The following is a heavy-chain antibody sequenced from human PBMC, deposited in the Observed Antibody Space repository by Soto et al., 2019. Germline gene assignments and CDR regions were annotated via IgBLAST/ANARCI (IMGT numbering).Heavy chain of an antibody. CDR3: ARRGSGFLGHYYGMDV. J-gene: IGHJ6*02. V-gene: IGHV5-51*01. D-gene: IGHD3-10*01. Sequence: PXXSRKISFRGSGYSFTSYWTCWVPQMPGKGLEWMGIIYPGDSDTRYSPSFQGQVTISADKSISTAYLQWSSLKASDTAMYYCARRGSGFLGHYYGMDVWGQGTTVTVSS. CDR1: GYSFTSYW. CDR2: IYPGDSDT.